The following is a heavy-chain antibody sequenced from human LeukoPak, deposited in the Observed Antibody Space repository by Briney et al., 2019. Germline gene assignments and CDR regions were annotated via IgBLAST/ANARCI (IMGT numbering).Heavy chain of an antibody. Sequence: SETLSLTCTVSGVSISSSSYYWGWIREPPGKGLEWIGSIYYSGSTYYNPSLKSRVTISVDTSKNQFSLKLSSVTAADTAVYYCVRQYGSSGYLHDYWGQGTLVTVSS. V-gene: IGHV4-39*01. CDR3: VRQYGSSGYLHDY. J-gene: IGHJ4*02. CDR2: IYYSGST. CDR1: GVSISSSSYY. D-gene: IGHD3-22*01.